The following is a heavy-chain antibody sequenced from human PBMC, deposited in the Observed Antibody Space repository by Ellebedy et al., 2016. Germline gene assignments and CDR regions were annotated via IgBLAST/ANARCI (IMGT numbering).Heavy chain of an antibody. V-gene: IGHV3-30-3*01. CDR1: GFAFSNAW. Sequence: GGSLRLXXAASGFAFSNAWMHWVRQAPGKGLEWVAVISPDGNAYDHADSVKGRFTVSRDNSKSTLYLLLDSLRLEDTAVYYCARHRVGWELQWGQGTLVTVSS. D-gene: IGHD4-23*01. CDR2: ISPDGNAY. J-gene: IGHJ4*02. CDR3: ARHRVGWELQ.